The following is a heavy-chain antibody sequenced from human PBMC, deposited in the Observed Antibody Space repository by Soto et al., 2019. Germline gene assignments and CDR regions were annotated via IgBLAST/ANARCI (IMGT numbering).Heavy chain of an antibody. V-gene: IGHV4-34*01. Sequence: SETLSLTCAVYGGSFSGDFWSWIRQPPGKGLEWIGEINHSGSTNFNPSLKSRVTISVDTSKNQFSLKVNSLTAADTAVYYCARGISLIVEVQRDAPDKYYFDPWGQGTVVTVS. CDR2: INHSGST. J-gene: IGHJ4*02. D-gene: IGHD2-21*01. CDR3: ARGISLIVEVQRDAPDKYYFDP. CDR1: GGSFSGDF.